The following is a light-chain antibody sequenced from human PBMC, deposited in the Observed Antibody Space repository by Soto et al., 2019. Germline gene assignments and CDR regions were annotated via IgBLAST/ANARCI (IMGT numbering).Light chain of an antibody. V-gene: IGLV2-8*01. CDR3: SSYAGNNVLV. J-gene: IGLJ2*01. CDR1: SSDDGGYNY. Sequence: QSVLTQPPSASGSPGQSVTIPCTGTSSDDGGYNYVSWYQQHPGKAPRLMIYEVNKRPSGVPYRFSGSKSGNTASLSVSGLHADDEAVYYCSSYAGNNVLVFGGGTKLTVL. CDR2: EVN.